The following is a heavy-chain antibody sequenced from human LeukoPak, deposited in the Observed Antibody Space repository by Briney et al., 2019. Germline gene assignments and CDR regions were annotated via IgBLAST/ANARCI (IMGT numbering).Heavy chain of an antibody. CDR1: GGSISSSSYY. CDR3: ARATGSYYYYYYYYMDV. D-gene: IGHD1-26*01. V-gene: IGHV4-39*07. Sequence: SETLSLTCTVSGGSISSSSYYWGWIRQPPGKGLEWIGSIYYSGSTYYNPSLKSRVTISVDTSKNQFSLKLSSVTAADTAVYYCARATGSYYYYYYYYMDVWGKGTTVTVSS. CDR2: IYYSGST. J-gene: IGHJ6*03.